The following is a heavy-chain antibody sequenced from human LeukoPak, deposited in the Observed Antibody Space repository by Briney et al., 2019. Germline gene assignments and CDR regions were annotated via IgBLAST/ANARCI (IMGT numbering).Heavy chain of an antibody. Sequence: GGSLRLSCAASGFTFSDHFMDWVRQAPGKGLEWVGRIRNRAKSYTTQYAPSVKDRFTISRDDSRNSLCLQMNSLKTEDTAVYFCARVGDYYDSRGYSTDAFDMWGQGTMVTVSS. J-gene: IGHJ3*02. D-gene: IGHD3-22*01. CDR3: ARVGDYYDSRGYSTDAFDM. CDR1: GFTFSDHF. CDR2: IRNRAKSYTT. V-gene: IGHV3-72*01.